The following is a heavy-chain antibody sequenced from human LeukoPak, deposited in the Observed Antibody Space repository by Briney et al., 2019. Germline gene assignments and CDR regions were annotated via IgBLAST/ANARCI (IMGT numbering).Heavy chain of an antibody. J-gene: IGHJ3*02. CDR1: GGSSSTYY. Sequence: PSETLSLTRTVSGGSSSTYYWSWIRQPPGKGLEWLGYIYYSGSTKYNPSLKSRVTISVDTSKNQFSLKLSSVTAADTAVYYCARTRSADFWSSYPITENRDAFDIWGQGTMVTVSS. CDR3: ARTRSADFWSSYPITENRDAFDI. V-gene: IGHV4-59*01. D-gene: IGHD3-3*01. CDR2: IYYSGST.